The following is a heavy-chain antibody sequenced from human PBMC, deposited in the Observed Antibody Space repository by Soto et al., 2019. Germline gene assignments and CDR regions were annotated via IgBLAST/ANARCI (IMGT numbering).Heavy chain of an antibody. J-gene: IGHJ6*03. Sequence: SETLSLTSTVSGGSISSYYWSWIRQPPGKGLEWIGYIYYSGSTNYNPSLKSRVTISVDTSKNQFSLKLSSVTAADTAVYYCARTLTFGGVIVRSYYYYYYMDVWGKGTTVTVSS. CDR1: GGSISSYY. D-gene: IGHD3-16*02. V-gene: IGHV4-59*08. CDR3: ARTLTFGGVIVRSYYYYYYMDV. CDR2: IYYSGST.